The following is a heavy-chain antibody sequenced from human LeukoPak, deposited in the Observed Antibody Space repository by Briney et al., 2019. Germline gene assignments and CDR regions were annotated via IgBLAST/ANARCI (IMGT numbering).Heavy chain of an antibody. CDR3: ARHPHYYASGIYAFDI. D-gene: IGHD3-10*01. Sequence: PSETLSLTCTVSGGSISTYYWSWIRQPPGMGLEWIGYIYYNGRTSHNPSLKSRVTISLDPSKNQFSLKLSSVTAADTAVYYCARHPHYYASGIYAFDIWGQGSMVTVSS. CDR1: GGSISTYY. J-gene: IGHJ3*02. CDR2: IYYNGRT. V-gene: IGHV4-59*01.